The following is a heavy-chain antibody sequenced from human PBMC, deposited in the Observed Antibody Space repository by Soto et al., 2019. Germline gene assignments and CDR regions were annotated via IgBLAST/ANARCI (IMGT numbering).Heavy chain of an antibody. D-gene: IGHD2-8*01. J-gene: IGHJ5*02. V-gene: IGHV4-30-4*01. Sequence: PSETLSLTCTVSGGSISSGDYYWSWIRQPPGKGLEWMGYIYYSGSTYYNPSLKSRVTISVDTSKNQFSLKLSSVTAADTAVYYCARGASYCTNGVCYPNWFDPWGQGTLVTVYS. CDR1: GGSISSGDYY. CDR2: IYYSGST. CDR3: ARGASYCTNGVCYPNWFDP.